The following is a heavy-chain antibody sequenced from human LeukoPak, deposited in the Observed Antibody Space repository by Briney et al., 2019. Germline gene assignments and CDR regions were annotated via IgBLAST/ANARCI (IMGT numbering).Heavy chain of an antibody. Sequence: PGGSLRLSCAASGFSFTTYAMSWVRRAPARGLEWVSSLRGNGDTFYADSVKGRFTLSRDDSRNTVYLQLNSLRLEDTAVYYCAKANWVSAPDAVWWGQGTQVTVYS. V-gene: IGHV3-23*01. J-gene: IGHJ4*02. CDR3: AKANWVSAPDAVW. D-gene: IGHD3-10*01. CDR1: GFSFTTYA. CDR2: LRGNGDT.